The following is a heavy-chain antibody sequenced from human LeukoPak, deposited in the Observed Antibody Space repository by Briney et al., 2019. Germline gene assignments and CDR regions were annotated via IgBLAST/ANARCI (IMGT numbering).Heavy chain of an antibody. Sequence: GGSLRLSCAASGFTFSSYSMNWVRQAPGKGLEWVSSISSSSRYIYYADSMKGRFTISRDNSKNSLYLQMNSLRAEDTAVYYCARVAEAAAFDSWGQGILVTVSS. V-gene: IGHV3-21*06. CDR1: GFTFSSYS. D-gene: IGHD6-13*01. CDR3: ARVAEAAAFDS. CDR2: ISSSSRYI. J-gene: IGHJ4*02.